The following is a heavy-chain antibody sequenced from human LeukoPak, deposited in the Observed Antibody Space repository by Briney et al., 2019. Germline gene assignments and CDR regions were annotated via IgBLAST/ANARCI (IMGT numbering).Heavy chain of an antibody. CDR2: ISGSGGST. J-gene: IGHJ6*02. CDR3: AKDLLYDSSGYYYVVYYYYGMDV. CDR1: GFTFSSYA. Sequence: GGSLRLSCAASGFTFSSYAMSWVRQAPGKGLEWVSAISGSGGSTYYADSVKGRFTISRDNSKNTLYLQMNSLRAEDTAVYYCAKDLLYDSSGYYYVVYYYYGMDVWGQGTTVTVSS. V-gene: IGHV3-23*01. D-gene: IGHD3-22*01.